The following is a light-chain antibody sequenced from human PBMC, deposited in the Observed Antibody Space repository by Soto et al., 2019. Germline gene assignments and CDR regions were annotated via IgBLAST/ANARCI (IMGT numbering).Light chain of an antibody. V-gene: IGLV2-14*03. J-gene: IGLJ1*01. CDR1: SSDGGGFNY. CDR3: NSYTSSSTYV. CDR2: DVT. Sequence: QSVLTQPASVSGSPGQSITISCTGTSSDGGGFNYVSWYQQHPGKAPKLMIYDVTNRPSGVSYRSSGSKSGNTASLTISGLQAEDEADYYCNSYTSSSTYVFGTGSKVTVL.